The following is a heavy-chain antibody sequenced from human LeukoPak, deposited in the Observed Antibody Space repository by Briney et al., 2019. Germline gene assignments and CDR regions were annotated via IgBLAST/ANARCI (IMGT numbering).Heavy chain of an antibody. D-gene: IGHD3-10*01. J-gene: IGHJ3*02. V-gene: IGHV5-51*03. CDR1: GYSSSNYW. CDR3: ARTNLWFGELDAFDI. CDR2: IYPDDSNT. Sequence: GESLKISCKGSGYSSSNYWIAWVRQMPGKGLEWMGIIYPDDSNTRYSPSFQGQVTISADKSISIASLQWSSLKASDTAMYYCARTNLWFGELDAFDIWGQGTLVTVSS.